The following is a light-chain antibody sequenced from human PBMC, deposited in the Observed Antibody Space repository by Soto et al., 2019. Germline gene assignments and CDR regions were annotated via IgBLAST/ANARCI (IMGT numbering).Light chain of an antibody. V-gene: IGKV1-5*01. CDR1: QSVSTL. Sequence: DVQMTQSPSTLSASVGERVTITCRASQSVSTLLAWYQQKPGKAPKLLIYAASSLQSGVPSRFSGSGSGTEFTLTISSLQPDDFATYYCQQYNSYSFGQGTKVDIK. J-gene: IGKJ1*01. CDR2: AAS. CDR3: QQYNSYS.